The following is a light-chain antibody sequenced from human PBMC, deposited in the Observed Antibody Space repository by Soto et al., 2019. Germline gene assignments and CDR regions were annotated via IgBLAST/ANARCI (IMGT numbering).Light chain of an antibody. CDR3: QQYGSTPPT. CDR1: QSVTSTY. Sequence: EIVLTQSPGTLSLSPGERVTLSCRASQSVTSTYLAWYQRKPGQAPRLLIYGASSRATGIPDRFSGSGSGTDFTLTISRLEPEDFALYYCQQYGSTPPTFGQGTKLEIK. V-gene: IGKV3-20*01. CDR2: GAS. J-gene: IGKJ2*01.